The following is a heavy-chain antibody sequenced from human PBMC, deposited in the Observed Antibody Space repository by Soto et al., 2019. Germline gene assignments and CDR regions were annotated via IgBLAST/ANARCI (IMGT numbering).Heavy chain of an antibody. J-gene: IGHJ4*02. CDR1: ADSFSSYG. CDR3: ARVFPDGWVEPGVVRGYLDT. CDR2: IIPIFGTT. V-gene: IGHV1-69*01. D-gene: IGHD3-3*01. Sequence: QVQLVQSGAEVKEPGSAVKVSCKAPADSFSSYGISWVRQAPGQGLEWMGGIIPIFGTTNYAEKFQGRVTITADESTNTAYMELSGLRSEDTALYYCARVFPDGWVEPGVVRGYLDTWGRGTLVTVSS.